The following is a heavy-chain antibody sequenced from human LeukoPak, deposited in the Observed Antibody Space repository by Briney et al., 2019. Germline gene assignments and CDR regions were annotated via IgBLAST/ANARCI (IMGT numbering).Heavy chain of an antibody. CDR1: GGSISSGSYY. V-gene: IGHV4-61*02. Sequence: PSQTLSLTCTVSGGSISSGSYYLSWIRHPAGKGLEWIGRIYTSGSTNYNPSLKSRVTISVDTSKNQFSLKLSSVTAADTAVYYCATTAGDGDYVDYWGQGTLVTVSS. CDR2: IYTSGST. J-gene: IGHJ4*02. D-gene: IGHD4-17*01. CDR3: ATTAGDGDYVDY.